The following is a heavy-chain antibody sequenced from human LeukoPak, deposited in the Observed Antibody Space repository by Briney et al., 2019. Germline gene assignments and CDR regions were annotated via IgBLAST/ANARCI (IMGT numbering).Heavy chain of an antibody. CDR1: GGSISSYY. D-gene: IGHD3-10*01. V-gene: IGHV4-59*01. CDR2: IYYSGST. Sequence: SSETLSLTCTVSGGSISSYYWSWIRQPPGKGLEWIGYIYYSGSTIYNPSLKSRVTISVDTSKNQFSLKLSSVTAADTAVYYCARIRITMVRGVIMGYYFDYWGQGTLVTVSS. J-gene: IGHJ4*02. CDR3: ARIRITMVRGVIMGYYFDY.